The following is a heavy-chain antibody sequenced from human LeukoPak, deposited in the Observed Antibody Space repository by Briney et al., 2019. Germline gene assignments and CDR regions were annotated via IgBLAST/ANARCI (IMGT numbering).Heavy chain of an antibody. D-gene: IGHD4-11*01. V-gene: IGHV4-39*01. CDR1: GGSISSSSYY. J-gene: IGHJ4*02. CDR3: ARLRDYSNVPH. Sequence: SETLSLTCTVSGGSISSSSYYWGWIRQPPGKGLEWIGSIYYSGSTYYNPSLKSRVTISVDTSKNPFSLKLSSVTAADTAVYYCARLRDYSNVPHWGQGTLVTVSS. CDR2: IYYSGST.